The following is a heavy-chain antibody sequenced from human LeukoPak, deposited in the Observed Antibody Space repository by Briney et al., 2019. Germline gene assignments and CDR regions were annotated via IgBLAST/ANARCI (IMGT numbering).Heavy chain of an antibody. CDR1: GFTFSSYA. Sequence: GGSLRLSCAASGFTFSSYAMHWVRQAPGKGLEWVAVISYDGSNKYYADSVKGRFTISRDNSKNTLYLQMNSLRAEDTAVYYCARGRRVVPAAPLGSYWGQGTLVTVSS. D-gene: IGHD2-2*01. CDR3: ARGRRVVPAAPLGSY. V-gene: IGHV3-30-3*01. CDR2: ISYDGSNK. J-gene: IGHJ4*02.